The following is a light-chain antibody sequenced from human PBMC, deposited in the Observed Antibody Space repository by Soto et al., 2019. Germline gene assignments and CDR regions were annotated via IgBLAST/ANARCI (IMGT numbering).Light chain of an antibody. CDR2: AAS. J-gene: IGKJ4*01. CDR1: QFISSY. CDR3: QQSYSSPFT. V-gene: IGKV1-39*01. Sequence: DIQMTQSPSSLSASVGDRVTITCRASQFISSYLNWFQQKPETAPKLLIYAASSLQSGVPSHFSGSAAGTDFTLTISSLQPEDFETYYCQQSYSSPFTFGGGTKVDIK.